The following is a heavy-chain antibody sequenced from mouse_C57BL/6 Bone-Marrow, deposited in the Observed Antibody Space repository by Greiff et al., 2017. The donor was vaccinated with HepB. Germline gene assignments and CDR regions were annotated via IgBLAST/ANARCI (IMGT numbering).Heavy chain of an antibody. V-gene: IGHV5-6*01. Sequence: EVKLVESGGDLVKPGGSLKLSCAASGFTFSSYGMSWVRQTPDKRLEWVATISSGGSYTYYPDSVKGRFIISRDNAKNTLYLQMSSLKSEDTAMYYCARHGSPFFAYWGQGTLVTVSA. D-gene: IGHD1-1*01. CDR2: ISSGGSYT. CDR3: ARHGSPFFAY. J-gene: IGHJ3*01. CDR1: GFTFSSYG.